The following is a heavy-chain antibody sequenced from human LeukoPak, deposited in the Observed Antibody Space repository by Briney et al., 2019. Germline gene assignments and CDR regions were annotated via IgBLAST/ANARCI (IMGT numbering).Heavy chain of an antibody. V-gene: IGHV3-23*01. D-gene: IGHD6-13*01. Sequence: GGSLRLSCAASGFTFSSYGMSWVRQAPGKGLEWVSAISGSGGSTYYADSVKGRFTISRDDSKNTLYLQMNSLRAEDTAVYYCARAFGRGYTSTFFDYWGQGTLVTVSS. CDR2: ISGSGGST. CDR3: ARAFGRGYTSTFFDY. CDR1: GFTFSSYG. J-gene: IGHJ4*02.